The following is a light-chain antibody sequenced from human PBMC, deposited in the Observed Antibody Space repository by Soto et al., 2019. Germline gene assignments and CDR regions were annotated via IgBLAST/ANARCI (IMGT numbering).Light chain of an antibody. V-gene: IGKV2-28*01. CDR3: MQALKTSWT. CDR1: KSLLHSNGYNY. J-gene: IGKJ1*01. CDR2: LGS. Sequence: DIVMTQSPLSLPVTPGEPASISCRSSKSLLHSNGYNYLDWYLQKPGQSPHLLIYLGSNRASGVPDRFSGSGSGTDFTLKISRVEAEDVGVYYCMQALKTSWTFGQGTKVDLK.